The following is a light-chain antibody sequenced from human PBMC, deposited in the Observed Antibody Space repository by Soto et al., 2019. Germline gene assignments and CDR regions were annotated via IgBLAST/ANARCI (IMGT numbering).Light chain of an antibody. CDR2: KVS. CDR1: QSLVHSDGIAY. J-gene: IGKJ1*01. V-gene: IGKV2-30*02. CDR3: MQALQTLST. Sequence: DVVMTQSPLSLPVTLGQPSSISCRSNQSLVHSDGIAYFSCFQQKPGRSPRRLIYKVSNRDSGVPARFSGSGSGTDFALKISRVEAEDVGVYYCMQALQTLSTFGQGTKVDIK.